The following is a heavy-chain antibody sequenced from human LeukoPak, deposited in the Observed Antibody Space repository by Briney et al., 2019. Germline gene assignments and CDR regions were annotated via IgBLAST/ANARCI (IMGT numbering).Heavy chain of an antibody. D-gene: IGHD2-15*01. J-gene: IGHJ4*02. CDR3: ARSGYCSGGSCYPGDY. Sequence: SETLSLTCTVPGGSINSGSYCWSWIRQPAGKGLEWIVRIYTSGSTNYNPSLKSRVTISVDTSKNQFSLKVSSVTAADTAVYFCARSGYCSGGSCYPGDYWGQGTLVTVSS. V-gene: IGHV4-61*02. CDR2: IYTSGST. CDR1: GGSINSGSYC.